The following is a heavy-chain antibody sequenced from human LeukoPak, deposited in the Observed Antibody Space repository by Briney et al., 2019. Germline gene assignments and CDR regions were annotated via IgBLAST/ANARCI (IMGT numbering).Heavy chain of an antibody. V-gene: IGHV4-34*01. Sequence: SQTLSLTCAVYGGSFSGYYRSWIRQPPGKGLEWIGEINHSGSTNYNPSLKSRVTISVDTSKNQFSLKLSSVTAADTAVYYCAREKIVVVVAATVHFDYWGQGTLVTVSS. J-gene: IGHJ4*02. D-gene: IGHD2-15*01. CDR2: INHSGST. CDR1: GGSFSGYY. CDR3: AREKIVVVVAATVHFDY.